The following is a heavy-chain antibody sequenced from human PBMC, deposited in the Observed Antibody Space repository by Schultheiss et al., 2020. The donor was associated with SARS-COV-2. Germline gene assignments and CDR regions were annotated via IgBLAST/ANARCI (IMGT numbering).Heavy chain of an antibody. CDR1: GGSISSSNW. D-gene: IGHD5-24*01. CDR3: ARETVEMATRAFDY. Sequence: SETLSLTCAVSGGSISSSNWWSWVRQPPGKGLEWIGYIYYSGSTYYNPSLKSRVTISVDKSKNQFSLKLSSVTAADTAVYYCARETVEMATRAFDYWGQGTLVTVSS. J-gene: IGHJ4*02. CDR2: IYYSGST. V-gene: IGHV4-4*02.